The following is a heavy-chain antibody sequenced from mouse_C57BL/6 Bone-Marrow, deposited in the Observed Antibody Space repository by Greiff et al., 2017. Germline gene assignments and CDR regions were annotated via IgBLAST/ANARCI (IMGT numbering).Heavy chain of an antibody. D-gene: IGHD2-5*01. CDR3: ARPYSSTYWYFDV. V-gene: IGHV1-55*01. Sequence: QVQLQQSGAELVKPGASVTMSCKASGYTFTSYWITWVKQRPGQGLEWIGDIYPGSGSTNYNEKFKSKATLTVDTSSSTAYMQLSSLTSEDSAVYYCARPYSSTYWYFDVWGTGTTVTVSS. CDR2: IYPGSGST. CDR1: GYTFTSYW. J-gene: IGHJ1*03.